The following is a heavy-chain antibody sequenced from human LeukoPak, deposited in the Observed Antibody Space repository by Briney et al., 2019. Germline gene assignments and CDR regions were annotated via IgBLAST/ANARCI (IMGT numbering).Heavy chain of an antibody. CDR1: GSTFSSYS. CDR2: ISSSSSYT. CDR3: ARDSSPITIFGVVELDP. D-gene: IGHD3-3*01. J-gene: IGHJ5*02. V-gene: IGHV3-21*01. Sequence: TGGSLRLSCAASGSTFSSYSMNWVRQAPGKGLEWVSSISSSSSYTYYADSVKGRFTISRDNAKNSLYLQMNSLRAEDTAVYYCARDSSPITIFGVVELDPWGQGTLVTVSS.